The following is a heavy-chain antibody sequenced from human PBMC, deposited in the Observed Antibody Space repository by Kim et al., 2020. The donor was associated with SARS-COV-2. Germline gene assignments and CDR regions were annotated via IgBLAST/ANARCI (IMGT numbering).Heavy chain of an antibody. Sequence: SETLSLTCTVSGGSISSGGYYWSWIRQHPGKGLEWIGYIYYSGSTYYNPSLKSRVTISVDTSKNQFSLKLSSVTAADTAVYYCARGFSGDAGFDYWGQGTLVTVSS. CDR1: GGSISSGGYY. D-gene: IGHD1-26*01. CDR2: IYYSGST. CDR3: ARGFSGDAGFDY. V-gene: IGHV4-31*03. J-gene: IGHJ4*02.